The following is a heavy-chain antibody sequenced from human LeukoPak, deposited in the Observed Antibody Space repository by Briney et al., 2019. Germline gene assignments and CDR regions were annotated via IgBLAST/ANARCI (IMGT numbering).Heavy chain of an antibody. V-gene: IGHV4-59*08. J-gene: IGHJ4*02. CDR3: ARYPMTYCSSSSCTDY. CDR2: IYYSGST. D-gene: IGHD2-2*01. CDR1: GGSISGDY. Sequence: SESLSLTCTVSGGSISGDYWSWIRQSLQGLEWIGYIYYSGSTNYNPSLKSRVTISVDTSKNQFSLKLSSVTAADTAVYYCARYPMTYCSSSSCTDYWGQGALVTVSS.